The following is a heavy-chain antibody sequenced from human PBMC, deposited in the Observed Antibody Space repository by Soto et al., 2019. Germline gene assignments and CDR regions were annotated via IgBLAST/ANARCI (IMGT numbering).Heavy chain of an antibody. CDR1: GDPVSSGSFY. CDR3: ARKDYDSRIDF. V-gene: IGHV4-61*01. CDR2: VYYTGNS. D-gene: IGHD3-22*01. J-gene: IGHJ4*02. Sequence: NPSETLSLTCTVSGDPVSSGSFYWSWIRQPPGKGLEWIGYVYYTGNSNNNPSLNSRVTISIDTSKNEFSLKLRPVTAADTAVYYCARKDYDSRIDFWGQGTLVTVSS.